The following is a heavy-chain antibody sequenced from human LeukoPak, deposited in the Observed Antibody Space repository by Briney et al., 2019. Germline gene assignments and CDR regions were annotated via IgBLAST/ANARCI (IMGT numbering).Heavy chain of an antibody. Sequence: GGSLRLSCAASGFIFSNYAMYWVRQAPGKGLESVSAISGRSGSTYYADSVKGRFTISRDSSKNTLYLQMNSLRADDTAVYYCAKWGDYDVLTGYYVSDFWGQGTLVTVSS. V-gene: IGHV3-23*01. CDR2: ISGRSGST. CDR3: AKWGDYDVLTGYYVSDF. D-gene: IGHD3-9*01. J-gene: IGHJ4*02. CDR1: GFIFSNYA.